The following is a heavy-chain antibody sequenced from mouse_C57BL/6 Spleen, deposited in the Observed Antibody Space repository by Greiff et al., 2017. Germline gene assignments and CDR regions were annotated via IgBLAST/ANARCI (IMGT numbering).Heavy chain of an antibody. Sequence: VQLQESGAELARPGASVKLSCKASGYTFTSYGISWVKQRTGQGLEWIGEIYPRSGNTYYNEKFKGKATLTADKSSSTAYMELRSLTSEDSAVYFCAKIYYGSHYAMDYWGQGTSVTVSS. V-gene: IGHV1-81*01. CDR1: GYTFTSYG. CDR2: IYPRSGNT. J-gene: IGHJ4*01. D-gene: IGHD2-1*01. CDR3: AKIYYGSHYAMDY.